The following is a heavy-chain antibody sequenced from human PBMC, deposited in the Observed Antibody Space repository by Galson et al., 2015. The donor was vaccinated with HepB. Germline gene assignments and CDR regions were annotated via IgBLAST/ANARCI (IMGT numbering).Heavy chain of an antibody. CDR2: ISNDGNSI. CDR3: ARAAGWFDP. Sequence: SLRLSCAASGFTFSDYPMSWIRQAPGKGLESVSYISNDGNSINYADSVKGRFTISRDNAKNSLSLQMNSLRAEDTAIYYRARAAGWFDPWGQGTLVTVSS. J-gene: IGHJ5*02. CDR1: GFTFSDYP. D-gene: IGHD3-10*01. V-gene: IGHV3-11*01.